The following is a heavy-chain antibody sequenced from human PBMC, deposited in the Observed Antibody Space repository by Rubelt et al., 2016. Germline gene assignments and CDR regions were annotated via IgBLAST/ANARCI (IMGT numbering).Heavy chain of an antibody. D-gene: IGHD1-26*01. Sequence: EVQLLESGGGLVQPGGSLRLSCAASGFTFSAYAMTWVRQAPGKGLEWVSHISGSSGSTYYADSVKGRFTISRDNSRNKLNLQSRSRRAEDTAVYYCAKDRGGSYYAGHYWGQGTLVTVSS. V-gene: IGHV3-23*01. CDR2: ISGSSGST. J-gene: IGHJ4*02. CDR1: GFTFSAYA. CDR3: AKDRGGSYYAGHY.